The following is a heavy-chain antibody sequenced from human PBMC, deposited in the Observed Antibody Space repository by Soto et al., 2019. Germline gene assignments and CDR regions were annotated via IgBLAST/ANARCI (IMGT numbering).Heavy chain of an antibody. V-gene: IGHV4-59*01. D-gene: IGHD5-18*01. J-gene: IGHJ4*02. CDR1: GGSISSYY. Sequence: SETLSLTCTVSGGSISSYYWSWIRQPPGKGLEWIGYIYYSGSTNYNPSLKSRVTISVDTSKNQFSLKLSSVTAADTAVYYCARGGYSYGYRFDYWGQGTLVTVS. CDR3: ARGGYSYGYRFDY. CDR2: IYYSGST.